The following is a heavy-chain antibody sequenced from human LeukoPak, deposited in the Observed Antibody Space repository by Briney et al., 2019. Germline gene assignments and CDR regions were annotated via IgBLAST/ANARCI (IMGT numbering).Heavy chain of an antibody. CDR3: AKEFGGEKPGWLPAY. CDR1: GFTFSSYG. J-gene: IGHJ4*02. CDR2: ISYDGSNK. Sequence: GGSLRLSCAASGFTFSSYGMHWVRQAPGKGLEWVAVISYDGSNKYYADSVKGRFTISRDNSKNTLYLQMNSLRAEDTAVYYCAKEFGGEKPGWLPAYWGQGTLVTVSS. D-gene: IGHD3-16*01. V-gene: IGHV3-30*18.